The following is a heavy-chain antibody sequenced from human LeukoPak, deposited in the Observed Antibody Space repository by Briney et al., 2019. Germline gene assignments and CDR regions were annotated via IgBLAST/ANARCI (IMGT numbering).Heavy chain of an antibody. D-gene: IGHD2-21*02. CDR1: GFTFDDYD. CDR3: ARGNCGGVCYSVDN. V-gene: IGHV3-9*01. J-gene: IGHJ4*02. Sequence: PGRSLSLSCMTSGFTFDDYDMHWVRRAPGRGLEWVAGIRRNTSTMGYADSVKGRFTISRDNAKSSLYLQMTALRPEDTALYYCARGNCGGVCYSVDNWGQGTLVTVSS. CDR2: IRRNTSTM.